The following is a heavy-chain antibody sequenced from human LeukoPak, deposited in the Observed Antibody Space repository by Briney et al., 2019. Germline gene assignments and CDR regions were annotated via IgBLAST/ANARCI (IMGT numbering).Heavy chain of an antibody. D-gene: IGHD1-26*01. Sequence: ASVKVSCKASGYTFTSHAISWMRQAPGQGLEWMGWISTYNANTNYAQKLQGRVTMTTDTSTNTVYMELRSLRFDDTAMYYCARDLAGIVGVTAWFDPWGQGTLVTVSS. CDR1: GYTFTSHA. V-gene: IGHV1-18*01. CDR3: ARDLAGIVGVTAWFDP. CDR2: ISTYNANT. J-gene: IGHJ5*02.